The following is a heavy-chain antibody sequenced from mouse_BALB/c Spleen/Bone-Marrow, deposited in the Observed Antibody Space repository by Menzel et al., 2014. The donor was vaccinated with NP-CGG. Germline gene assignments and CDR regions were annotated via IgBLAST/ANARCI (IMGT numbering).Heavy chain of an antibody. J-gene: IGHJ3*01. Sequence: QVQLKQSGAELARPGASVKLSCKASGYTFTDYYINWVRRRTGQGLERIGEIYPGNGNTYYNKKFKGKATLTADKSSSTAYMQLSSLTSEDSAVYFCARGGYYRYDGFAYWGQGTLVTVSA. V-gene: IGHV1-77*01. CDR2: IYPGNGNT. CDR3: ARGGYYRYDGFAY. D-gene: IGHD2-14*01. CDR1: GYTFTDYY.